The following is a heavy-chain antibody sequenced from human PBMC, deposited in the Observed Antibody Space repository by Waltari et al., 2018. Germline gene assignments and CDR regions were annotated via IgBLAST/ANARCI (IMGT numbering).Heavy chain of an antibody. J-gene: IGHJ6*02. CDR3: ARDDHGDYEYYGMDV. D-gene: IGHD4-17*01. CDR1: GFGLKNYG. CDR2: FWYDGSNK. Sequence: QVQLVESGGGVVQPGRSLRLSCAAYGFGLKNYGIHWVRQAPGKGLVSVAVFWYDGSNKFYAESVKGRFTISRDNSENTVYLQMKSLRVEDTAVYYCARDDHGDYEYYGMDVWGPGTTVTVSS. V-gene: IGHV3-33*01.